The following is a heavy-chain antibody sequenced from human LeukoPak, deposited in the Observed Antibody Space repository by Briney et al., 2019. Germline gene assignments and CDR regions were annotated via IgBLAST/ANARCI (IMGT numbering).Heavy chain of an antibody. J-gene: IGHJ6*03. D-gene: IGHD3-9*01. CDR1: GYTFTSYD. V-gene: IGHV1-8*01. CDR2: MNPNSGNT. Sequence: GASVKVSCKASGYTFTSYDINWVRQATGQGLEWMGWMNPNSGNTGYAQKFQGRVTMTRNTSISTAYMELSSLRSEDTAVYYCARGRTGGYDILTGYYISAGVGHYYMDVWGKGTTVTISS. CDR3: ARGRTGGYDILTGYYISAGVGHYYMDV.